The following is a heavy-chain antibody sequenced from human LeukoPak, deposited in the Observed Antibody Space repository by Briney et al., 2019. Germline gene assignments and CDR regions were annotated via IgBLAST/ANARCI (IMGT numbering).Heavy chain of an antibody. J-gene: IGHJ3*02. CDR3: ARPRGEDFWTVMGAFDI. Sequence: SETLSLTCPVSGGSISSRCYYWGWIRQPPGRGLEWIGSIYYSRSTYYKPSLKSRVTITVDTSKNQFSLKLSSVTSADTAVEYCARPRGEDFWTVMGAFDIWGQGTMVTVSS. D-gene: IGHD3/OR15-3a*01. CDR1: GGSISSRCYY. V-gene: IGHV4-39*01. CDR2: IYYSRST.